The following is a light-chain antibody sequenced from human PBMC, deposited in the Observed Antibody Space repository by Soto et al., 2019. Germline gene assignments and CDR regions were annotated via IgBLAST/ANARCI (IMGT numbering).Light chain of an antibody. V-gene: IGKV3-20*01. J-gene: IGKJ5*01. CDR2: AAS. CDR3: QQYGSSPPRVT. Sequence: EIVLTQSPGTLSLSPGERATLSCRASQSVSSYYLAWYQQKPGQAPRLLIYAASSRASGIPDRFSGGGSGTEFTLTISSLEPEDFAVYDCQQYGSSPPRVTFGQETRLGIK. CDR1: QSVSSYY.